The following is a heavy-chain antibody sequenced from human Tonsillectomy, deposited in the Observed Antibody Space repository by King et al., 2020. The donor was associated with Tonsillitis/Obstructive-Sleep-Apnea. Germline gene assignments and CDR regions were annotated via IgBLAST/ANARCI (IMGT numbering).Heavy chain of an antibody. CDR3: ARAFSDGSGYFYSYFDY. CDR1: GGTFSSYS. J-gene: IGHJ4*02. V-gene: IGHV1-69*01. CDR2: IIPIFGTA. Sequence: QLVQSGAELKKPGSSVKVSCKTSGGTFSSYSINWVRQAPGQGLEWMGGIIPIFGTANYAQKFQGRVTITADESTSTAHMELSSLRSEDTAVYYCARAFSDGSGYFYSYFDYWGQGALVTVSS. D-gene: IGHD3-22*01.